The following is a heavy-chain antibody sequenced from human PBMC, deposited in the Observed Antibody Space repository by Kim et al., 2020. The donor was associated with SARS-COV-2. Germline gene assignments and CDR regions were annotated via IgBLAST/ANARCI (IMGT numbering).Heavy chain of an antibody. CDR2: LSSSGTT. J-gene: IGHJ4*02. CDR3: ARVASCRGTMCGCDY. V-gene: IGHV4-59*13. CDR1: GVSIDNDY. D-gene: IGHD1-1*01. Sequence: SETLSLTCTVSGVSIDNDYWMWIRQPPGKGLELIGYLSSSGTTYQNPSLTRRVTMTIDTSTSQLFLRLRSATAADTAVDYCARVASCRGTMCGCDYFGQG.